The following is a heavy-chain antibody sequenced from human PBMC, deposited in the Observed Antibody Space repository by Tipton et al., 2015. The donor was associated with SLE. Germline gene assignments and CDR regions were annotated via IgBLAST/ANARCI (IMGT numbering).Heavy chain of an antibody. CDR1: GFTFSSYA. Sequence: SLRLSFAASGFTFSSYAMSWVRQAPGKGLEWVSAISGSGGSTYYADSVKGRFTISRDNSKNTLYLQMNSLRAEDTAVYYCASETLDYGDNSLRLGNYYGMDVWGQGTTVTVSS. CDR3: ASETLDYGDNSLRLGNYYGMDV. CDR2: ISGSGGST. V-gene: IGHV3-23*01. J-gene: IGHJ6*02. D-gene: IGHD4-23*01.